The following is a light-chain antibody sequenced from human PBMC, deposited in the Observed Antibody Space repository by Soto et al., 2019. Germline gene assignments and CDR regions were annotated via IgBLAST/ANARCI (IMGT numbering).Light chain of an antibody. CDR3: QQYGRSPYT. J-gene: IGKJ2*01. Sequence: EIVMTQSPATLSVSPGQRATLPCPASQTASSSHLAWYQQKPGQAPRLLIYEASSRATGISDRFSGSGSGTDFTLTSSRLESEDFAVYYCQQYGRSPYTFGQGTKVDIK. CDR2: EAS. V-gene: IGKV3-20*01. CDR1: QTASSSH.